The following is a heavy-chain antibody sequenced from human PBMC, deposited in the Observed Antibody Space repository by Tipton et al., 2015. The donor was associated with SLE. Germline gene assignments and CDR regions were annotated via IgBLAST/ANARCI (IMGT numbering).Heavy chain of an antibody. Sequence: TLSLTCAVSGYSLRSDYYWGWIRQYPGKGLEWIGSIHHSGSAYYNPSLESRVTVSLDTSKNQVSLKLSSVTAADTAVYYCETGDGVVINYWGQGTLVTVSS. CDR1: GYSLRSDYY. CDR3: ETGDGVVINY. J-gene: IGHJ4*02. V-gene: IGHV4-38-2*01. D-gene: IGHD3-3*01. CDR2: IHHSGSA.